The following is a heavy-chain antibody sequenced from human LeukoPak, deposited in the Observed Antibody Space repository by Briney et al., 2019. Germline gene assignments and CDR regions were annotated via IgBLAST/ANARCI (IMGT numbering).Heavy chain of an antibody. V-gene: IGHV3-48*01. Sequence: PGGSLRLSCAAYGFTFSSYSMNWVRQAPGKGLEWVSYISSSSSTIYYADSVKGRFTISRDNAKNSLYLQMNSLRAEDTAVYYCASQAYGLFHYWGQGTLVTVSS. CDR1: GFTFSSYS. CDR3: ASQAYGLFHY. J-gene: IGHJ4*02. CDR2: ISSSSSTI. D-gene: IGHD3-16*01.